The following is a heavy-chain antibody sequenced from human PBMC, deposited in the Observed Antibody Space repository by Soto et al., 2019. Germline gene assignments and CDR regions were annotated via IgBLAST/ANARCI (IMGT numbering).Heavy chain of an antibody. CDR2: INPNSGGI. CDR3: ARFARLGGGYGEGKGMEV. V-gene: IGHV1-2*02. D-gene: IGHD4-17*01. Sequence: ASVKFSCKXSGYTFTGYYMHWVRQAPGQALERMGWINPNSGGIQYAQKFQGRVTMTRDKSISTAYMELSRLRSDDTDVYYCARFARLGGGYGEGKGMEVWGQGTTVPVSS. J-gene: IGHJ6*01. CDR1: GYTFTGYY.